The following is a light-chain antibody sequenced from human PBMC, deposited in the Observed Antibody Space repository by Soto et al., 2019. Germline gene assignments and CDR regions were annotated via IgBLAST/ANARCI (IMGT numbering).Light chain of an antibody. V-gene: IGKV1-5*03. CDR2: QVS. CDR1: QSISAW. Sequence: DVQMTQSPSTLSASVGDRVTITCPASQSISAWVAWYQQKPGKAPKLLIYQVSRLESGVPSRFSGSGSGTEFTLTFSSLRTDDLAAYDYHQYNSYFWACGQGTKVESK. J-gene: IGKJ1*01. CDR3: HQYNSYFWA.